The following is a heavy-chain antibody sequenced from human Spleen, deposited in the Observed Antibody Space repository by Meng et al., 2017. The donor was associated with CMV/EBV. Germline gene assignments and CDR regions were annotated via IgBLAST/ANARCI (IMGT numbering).Heavy chain of an antibody. V-gene: IGHV4-59*01. J-gene: IGHJ3*01. CDR1: GGSIRGYY. CDR3: ARQRSRYQLPDDASDV. Sequence: SETLSLTCTVSGGSIRGYYWSWIRQPPGKGLEWIAYISYSGTTNYNPSLKSRVTISVDTSENQFSLRLSSMAAADTAVYYCARQRSRYQLPDDASDVWGQGTMVTVSS. CDR2: ISYSGTT. D-gene: IGHD2-2*01.